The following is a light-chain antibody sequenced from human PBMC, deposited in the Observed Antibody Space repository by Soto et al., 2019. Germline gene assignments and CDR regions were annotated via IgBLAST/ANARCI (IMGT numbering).Light chain of an antibody. CDR1: SSDVGRYKY. CDR3: CSYAGNYTWL. CDR2: DVD. J-gene: IGLJ2*01. Sequence: QSVLTQPRSVSGSPEQSVTISCTGSSSDVGRYKYVSWYQQHPGKAPKFIISDVDKRPSGVPDRFSGFKSGNTASLTISGLQADDEADYYCCSYAGNYTWLFGGGTKLTVL. V-gene: IGLV2-11*01.